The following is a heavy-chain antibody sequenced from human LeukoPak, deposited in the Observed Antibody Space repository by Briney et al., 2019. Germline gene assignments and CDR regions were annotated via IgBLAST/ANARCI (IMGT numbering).Heavy chain of an antibody. V-gene: IGHV4-30-2*01. Sequence: PSETLSLTCAVSGGSISSGGYSWSWIRQPPGKGLEWIGYIYHSGSTYYNPSLKSRVTISVDRSKNQFSLKLSSVTAADTAVYYCARGQFGAFDIWGQGTMVTVSS. CDR3: ARGQFGAFDI. J-gene: IGHJ3*02. CDR1: GGSISSGGYS. CDR2: IYHSGST. D-gene: IGHD3-3*01.